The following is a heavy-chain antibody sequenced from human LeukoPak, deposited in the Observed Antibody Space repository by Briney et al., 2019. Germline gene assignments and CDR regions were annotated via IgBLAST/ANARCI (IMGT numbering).Heavy chain of an antibody. CDR2: INHSGST. Sequence: SETLSLTCAVYGGSFSGYYWSWIRQPPGKGLEWIGEINHSGSTNYNPSLKSRVTISVDTSKNQFSLKLNSVTAADTAVYYCARGQMRLPFGYWGQGTLVTVSS. D-gene: IGHD4-11*01. V-gene: IGHV4-34*01. CDR3: ARGQMRLPFGY. CDR1: GGSFSGYY. J-gene: IGHJ4*02.